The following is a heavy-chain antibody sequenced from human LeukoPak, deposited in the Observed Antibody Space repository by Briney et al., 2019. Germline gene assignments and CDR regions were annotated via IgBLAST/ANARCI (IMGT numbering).Heavy chain of an antibody. CDR2: IYPGESIYASGST. Sequence: SETLSLTCSVSGVSISAYYWSWIRQPAGKGLEWIGRIYPGESIYASGSTNYNPSLKSRVTMSVDTSKNQFSLKLSSVTAADTAVYYCAGSVVSFYYGMDVWGQGTTVTVSS. CDR3: AGSVVSFYYGMDV. J-gene: IGHJ6*02. CDR1: GVSISAYY. D-gene: IGHD3-22*01. V-gene: IGHV4-4*07.